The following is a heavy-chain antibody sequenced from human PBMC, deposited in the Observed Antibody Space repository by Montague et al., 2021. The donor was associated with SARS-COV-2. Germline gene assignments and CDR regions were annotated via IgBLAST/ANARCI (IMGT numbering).Heavy chain of an antibody. CDR2: ISGSGGST. CDR1: GFTFSSYA. Sequence: SLRLSCAASGFTFSSYAMSWVRQAPGKGLEWVSAISGSGGSTYYADSVKGRFTISRDNSKNTLYLQMNSLRAEDTAVYYCARYGSGSLLAIRDYYYYGMDVWGQGTTVTVSS. J-gene: IGHJ6*02. V-gene: IGHV3-23*01. CDR3: ARYGSGSLLAIRDYYYYGMDV. D-gene: IGHD3-10*01.